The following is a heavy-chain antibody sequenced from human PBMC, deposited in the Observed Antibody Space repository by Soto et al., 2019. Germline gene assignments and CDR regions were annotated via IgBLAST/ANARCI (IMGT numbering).Heavy chain of an antibody. D-gene: IGHD3-16*02. J-gene: IGHJ4*02. CDR2: INSDGSIT. CDR3: VRYPRSVGGSYRPDY. Sequence: EVQLVESGGGLVQPWGSLRLSCAASGFTFSSYWMHWVRQVPEKGLVWVSRINSDGSITNYADAVKGRFTISRDNVKNTLYLQMNSLRAEDTAVYYCVRYPRSVGGSYRPDYWGQGTLVTVSS. CDR1: GFTFSSYW. V-gene: IGHV3-74*01.